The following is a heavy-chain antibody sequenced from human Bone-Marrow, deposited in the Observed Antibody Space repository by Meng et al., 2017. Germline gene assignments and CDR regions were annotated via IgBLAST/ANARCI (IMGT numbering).Heavy chain of an antibody. D-gene: IGHD3-3*01. CDR2: IVVGSGNT. V-gene: IGHV1-58*01. CDR1: GFTFTSSA. J-gene: IGHJ4*02. Sequence: SVKVSCKASGFTFTSSAVQWVRQARGQRLEWIGWIVVGSGNTNYAQKFQERVTITRDMSSSTAYMGLSSLRSEDTAVYYCAADPSFWSGYSVLGYWGQGTLVTVSS. CDR3: AADPSFWSGYSVLGY.